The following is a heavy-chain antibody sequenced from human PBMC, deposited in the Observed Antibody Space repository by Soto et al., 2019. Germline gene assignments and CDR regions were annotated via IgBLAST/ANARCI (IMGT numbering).Heavy chain of an antibody. Sequence: XGSLRLSCAASGFTFSKAWMSWVRQAPGKGLEWVGRIKSKSDGWTTDYAAPVKGRFTISRDDSKNTLYLQMNSLKTEDTAVYYCNTGGYYYDYSVLYWGQGTLVTVSS. D-gene: IGHD3-22*01. J-gene: IGHJ4*02. CDR2: IKSKSDGWTT. V-gene: IGHV3-15*01. CDR1: GFTFSKAW. CDR3: NTGGYYYDYSVLY.